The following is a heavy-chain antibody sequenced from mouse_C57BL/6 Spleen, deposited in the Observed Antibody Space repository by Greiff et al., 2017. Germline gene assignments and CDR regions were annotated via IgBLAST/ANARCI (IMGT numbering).Heavy chain of an antibody. Sequence: QVQLKQPGAELVRPGSSVKLSCKASGYTFTSYWMHWVKQRPIQGLEWIGNIDPSDSETHYNQKFKDKATLTVDTSSCTAYMQLSSLTCEDSAVYYCARSEASYAMDYWGQGTSVTVSS. CDR3: ARSEASYAMDY. V-gene: IGHV1-52*01. D-gene: IGHD6-1*01. CDR1: GYTFTSYW. J-gene: IGHJ4*01. CDR2: IDPSDSET.